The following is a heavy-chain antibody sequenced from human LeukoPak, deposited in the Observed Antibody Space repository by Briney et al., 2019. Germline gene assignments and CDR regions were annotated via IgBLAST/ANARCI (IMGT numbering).Heavy chain of an antibody. D-gene: IGHD4-17*01. V-gene: IGHV3-21*01. J-gene: IGHJ2*01. CDR3: AREDSGDYATKTFDL. Sequence: GGSLRLSCAASGFTFSRYSMSWVRQAPGEGLEWVSSISSSSSFIYYADSVKGRFTISRDNAKNSLYLQMTSLRAEDTAVYYCAREDSGDYATKTFDLWGRGTLVTVSS. CDR1: GFTFSRYS. CDR2: ISSSSSFI.